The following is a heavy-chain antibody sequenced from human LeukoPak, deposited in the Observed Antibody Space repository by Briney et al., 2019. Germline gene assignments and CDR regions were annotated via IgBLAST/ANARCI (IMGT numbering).Heavy chain of an antibody. CDR2: IYYSGST. V-gene: IGHV4-59*01. CDR3: ARGGYDFWSGYGKYYFDY. CDR1: GGSISSYY. J-gene: IGHJ4*02. D-gene: IGHD3-3*01. Sequence: SETLSLTCTVSGGSISSYYWSWIRQPPGKGLEWLGYIYYSGSTNYNPSLKSRVTISVDTSKNQFSLKLSSVTAADTAVYYCARGGYDFWSGYGKYYFDYWGQGTLVTVSS.